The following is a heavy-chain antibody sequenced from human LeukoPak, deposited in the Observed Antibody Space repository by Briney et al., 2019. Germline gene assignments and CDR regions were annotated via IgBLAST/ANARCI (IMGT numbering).Heavy chain of an antibody. CDR3: AKDTHYYDSSGYYNEYFQH. V-gene: IGHV3-30*18. J-gene: IGHJ1*01. CDR1: GFTFSSYG. CDR2: ISYDGSNK. Sequence: RSLRLSCPASGFTFSSYGMHWVRQAPGKGLEWVAVISYDGSNKYYADSVKGRFTISRDNSKNTLYLQMNSLRAEVTAVYYCAKDTHYYDSSGYYNEYFQHWGQGTLVTVSS. D-gene: IGHD3-22*01.